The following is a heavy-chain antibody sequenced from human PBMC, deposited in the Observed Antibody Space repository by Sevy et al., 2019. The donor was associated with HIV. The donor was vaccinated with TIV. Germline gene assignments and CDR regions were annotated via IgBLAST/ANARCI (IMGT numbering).Heavy chain of an antibody. CDR2: ISAYNGNT. D-gene: IGHD6-19*01. Sequence: ASVKVSCKASGYTFTSYGISWVRQAPGQGLEWMGWISAYNGNTNYAQKLQGSVTMTTDTSTSTAYMELRSLRSDDTAVYYCARVEQQWLAGEYYDGMDVWGQGTTVIVSS. CDR3: ARVEQQWLAGEYYDGMDV. J-gene: IGHJ6*02. CDR1: GYTFTSYG. V-gene: IGHV1-18*01.